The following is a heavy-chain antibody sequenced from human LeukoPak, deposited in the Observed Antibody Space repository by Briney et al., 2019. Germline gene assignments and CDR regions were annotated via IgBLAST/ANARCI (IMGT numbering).Heavy chain of an antibody. V-gene: IGHV3-11*01. CDR1: GFTFSDYY. CDR3: AGEEVGTVSAFNI. Sequence: GGSLRLSCAASGFTFSDYYMSWIRQAPGKGLEWVSYISSGSSTIYYADSVKGRFTVSRDSAMNSIYLQMNRLKVEDTALYYCAGEEVGTVSAFNIWGRGTTVAVSS. J-gene: IGHJ3*02. D-gene: IGHD1-26*01. CDR2: ISSGSSTI.